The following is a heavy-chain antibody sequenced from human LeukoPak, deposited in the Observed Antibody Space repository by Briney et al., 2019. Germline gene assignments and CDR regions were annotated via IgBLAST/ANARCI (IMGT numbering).Heavy chain of an antibody. D-gene: IGHD6-13*01. Sequence: GALRLSCAASGFTFSSYSMNWVRQAPGKGLEWVSSISSSSSYIYYADSVKGRFTISRDNAKNSLYLQMNSLRAEDTAVYYCTKSLTDSSSWYNYYYGMDVWGQGTTVTVSS. CDR3: TKSLTDSSSWYNYYYGMDV. V-gene: IGHV3-21*04. CDR1: GFTFSSYS. J-gene: IGHJ6*02. CDR2: ISSSSSYI.